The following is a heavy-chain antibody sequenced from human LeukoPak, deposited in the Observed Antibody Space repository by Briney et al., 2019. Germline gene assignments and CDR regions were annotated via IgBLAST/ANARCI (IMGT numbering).Heavy chain of an antibody. CDR2: ISSSSSCI. CDR1: GFTVSSNY. D-gene: IGHD1-26*01. J-gene: IGHJ5*02. CDR3: ASSYSGSYPTRWFDP. Sequence: GGSLRLSCAASGFTVSSNYMSWVRQAPGKGLEWVSSISSSSSCIYYADSVKGRFTISRDNAKNSLYLQMNSLRAEDTAVYYCASSYSGSYPTRWFDPWGQGTLVTVSS. V-gene: IGHV3-21*01.